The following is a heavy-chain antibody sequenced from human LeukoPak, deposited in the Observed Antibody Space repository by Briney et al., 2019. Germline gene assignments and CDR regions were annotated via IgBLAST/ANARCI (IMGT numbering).Heavy chain of an antibody. CDR2: ISGSGGSA. CDR3: AKGQPVGYFDWLLHGFDI. D-gene: IGHD3-9*01. V-gene: IGHV3-23*01. CDR1: GFTFSSYA. Sequence: GGSLRLSCVASGFTFSSYAMSWVRQAPGKGLEWVSAISGSGGSAYYADSVKGRFTISRDNSKNTLYLQMNSLRAEDTAVYYCAKGQPVGYFDWLLHGFDIWGQGTMVTVSS. J-gene: IGHJ3*02.